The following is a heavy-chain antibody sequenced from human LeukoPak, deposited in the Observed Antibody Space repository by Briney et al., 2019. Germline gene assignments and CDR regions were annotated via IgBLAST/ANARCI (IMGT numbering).Heavy chain of an antibody. CDR1: GGSISSYY. D-gene: IGHD3-10*01. J-gene: IGHJ4*02. CDR3: ARERLYYYGSGSSTVFDY. CDR2: IYYSGST. V-gene: IGHV4-59*01. Sequence: SETLSLTCTVSGGSISSYYWSWIRQPPGKGLEWIGYIYYSGSTNYNPSLKSRVTIPVDTSKNQFSLKLSSVTAADTAVYYCARERLYYYGSGSSTVFDYWGQGTLVTVSS.